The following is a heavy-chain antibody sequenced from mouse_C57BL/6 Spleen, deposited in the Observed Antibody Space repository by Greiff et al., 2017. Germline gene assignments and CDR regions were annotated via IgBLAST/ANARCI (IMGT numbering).Heavy chain of an antibody. CDR3: ARPKDSSGLYYAMDY. J-gene: IGHJ4*01. Sequence: QVQLQQSGAELARPGASVKLSCKASGYTFTSYGISWVKQRTGQGLEWIGEIYPRSGNTYYNEKFKGKATLTADKSSSTAYMELRSLTSEDSAVYFCARPKDSSGLYYAMDYWGQGTSVTVSS. CDR1: GYTFTSYG. V-gene: IGHV1-81*01. CDR2: IYPRSGNT. D-gene: IGHD3-2*02.